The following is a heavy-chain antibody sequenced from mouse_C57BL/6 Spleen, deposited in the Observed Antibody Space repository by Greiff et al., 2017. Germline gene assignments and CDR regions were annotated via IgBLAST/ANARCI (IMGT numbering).Heavy chain of an antibody. V-gene: IGHV1-53*01. Sequence: QVQLQQSGTELVKPGASVKLSCKASGYTFTSYWMHWVKQRPGQGLEWIGNINPSNGGTNYNEKFKSKATLTVDKSSSTAYMQLSSLTSEDSAVYYCARGGPGNYWYFDVWGTGTTVTVSS. CDR1: GYTFTSYW. J-gene: IGHJ1*03. CDR3: ARGGPGNYWYFDV. CDR2: INPSNGGT. D-gene: IGHD2-1*01.